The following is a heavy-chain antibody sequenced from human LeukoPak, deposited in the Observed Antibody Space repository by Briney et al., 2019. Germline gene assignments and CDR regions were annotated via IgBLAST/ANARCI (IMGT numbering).Heavy chain of an antibody. Sequence: SQTLTLTCGISGDSVSSNSAAWNWIRQSPSRGLEWLGRTYYRSKWNDDFAESVKSRITINPDTSKNQFSLQMSSVTPEDTAVYYCARGRPDYYAMDVWGQGTTVTVSS. CDR3: ARGRPDYYAMDV. CDR2: TYYRSKWND. CDR1: GDSVSSNSAA. J-gene: IGHJ6*02. V-gene: IGHV6-1*01.